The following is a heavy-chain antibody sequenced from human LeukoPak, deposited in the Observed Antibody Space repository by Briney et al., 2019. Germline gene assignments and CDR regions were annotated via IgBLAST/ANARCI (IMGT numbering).Heavy chain of an antibody. CDR1: GYTLTELS. J-gene: IGHJ4*02. CDR2: FDPEDGET. Sequence: EASVKVSCKVSGYTLTELSMHWVRQAPGKGLGWMGGFDPEDGETIYAQKFQGRVTMTEDTSTDTAYMELSSLRSEDTAVYYCATTLQSPSGWDYWGQGTLVTVSS. D-gene: IGHD6-19*01. CDR3: ATTLQSPSGWDY. V-gene: IGHV1-24*01.